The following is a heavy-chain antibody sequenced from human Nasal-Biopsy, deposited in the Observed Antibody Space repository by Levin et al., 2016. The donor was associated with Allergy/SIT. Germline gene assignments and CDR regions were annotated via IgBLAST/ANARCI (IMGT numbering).Heavy chain of an antibody. D-gene: IGHD4/OR15-4a*01. CDR1: GLPFSIHD. Sequence: GESLKISCEASGLPFSIHDMHWVRQATGKGLEWVAVIGTAGDTDYPGSVKGRFTISKDFVKDSFYLQMNNLGVGDTAVYYCASSGANTRWRAFDIWGQGTMVTVSS. V-gene: IGHV3-13*01. CDR2: IGTAGDT. CDR3: ASSGANTRWRAFDI. J-gene: IGHJ3*02.